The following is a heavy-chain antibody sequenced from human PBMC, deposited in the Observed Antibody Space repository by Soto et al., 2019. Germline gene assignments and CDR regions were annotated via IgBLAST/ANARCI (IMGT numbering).Heavy chain of an antibody. V-gene: IGHV4-59*01. CDR3: ARVRVAVAGAYYFDY. CDR1: GGSISSYY. J-gene: IGHJ4*02. D-gene: IGHD6-19*01. Sequence: SETLSLTCTVSGGSISSYYWSWIRQPPGKGLEWIGYIYYSGSTNYNPSLKSRVTISVDTSKNQFSLKLSSVTAADTAVYYCARVRVAVAGAYYFDYWGQGTLVTVSS. CDR2: IYYSGST.